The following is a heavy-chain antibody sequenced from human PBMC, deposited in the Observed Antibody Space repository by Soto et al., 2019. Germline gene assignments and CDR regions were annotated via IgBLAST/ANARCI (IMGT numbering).Heavy chain of an antibody. Sequence: EVQLVESGGGLVQPGGSLRLSCAASGFTFSSYDMHWVRLTTGKGLEWVSAIGTIGDTFYLDSVKGRFTISRENAKNSWYLHMNSLRAGNTAVYYCASDGTYGSGARPDWYFDLWGRGTLVTVSS. D-gene: IGHD3-10*01. CDR1: GFTFSSYD. J-gene: IGHJ2*01. V-gene: IGHV3-13*04. CDR2: IGTIGDT. CDR3: ASDGTYGSGARPDWYFDL.